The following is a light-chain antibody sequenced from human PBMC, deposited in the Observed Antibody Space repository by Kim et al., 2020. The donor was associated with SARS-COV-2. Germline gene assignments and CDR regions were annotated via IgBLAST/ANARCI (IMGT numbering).Light chain of an antibody. J-gene: IGLJ2*01. CDR1: SSDVGGYNY. CDR3: SSYTCGSTFVV. V-gene: IGLV2-14*03. CDR2: DVS. Sequence: QSFTISCTGTSSDVGGYNYVSWYQQQPGNAHKLMIYDVSNRPSGVSNRFSGSRSGNSASPTLSGLQAEDEADYDCSSYTCGSTFVVFGGGTQLTVL.